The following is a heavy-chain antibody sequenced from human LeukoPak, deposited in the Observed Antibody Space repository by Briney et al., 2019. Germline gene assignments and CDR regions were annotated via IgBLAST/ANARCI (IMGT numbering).Heavy chain of an antibody. V-gene: IGHV1-46*01. CDR1: GSSCTSYT. CDR2: INPSGGST. J-gene: IGHJ4*02. D-gene: IGHD6-19*01. Sequence: SVNLSCKSSGSSCTSYTNNWMRHAPGPGLELEGIINPSGGSTSYAHPFQGSVTIIRDASSNKLYMEQSSLVSEDTAVYYCARAGVAVDYWGQGTLVTVSS. CDR3: ARAGVAVDY.